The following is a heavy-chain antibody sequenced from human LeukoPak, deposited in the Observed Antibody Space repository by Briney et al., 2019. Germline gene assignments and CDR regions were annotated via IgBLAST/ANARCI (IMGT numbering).Heavy chain of an antibody. J-gene: IGHJ4*02. CDR1: GGSISSYY. Sequence: PSETLSLTCTVSGGSISSYYWSWIRQPPGKGLEWIGYIYYSGSTNYNPSLKSRVTISVDTSKNQFSLKLTSVTAADTAVYYCARSYNRVVLLYYWGQGTLVTVSS. CDR2: IYYSGST. D-gene: IGHD3-10*01. V-gene: IGHV4-59*12. CDR3: ARSYNRVVLLYY.